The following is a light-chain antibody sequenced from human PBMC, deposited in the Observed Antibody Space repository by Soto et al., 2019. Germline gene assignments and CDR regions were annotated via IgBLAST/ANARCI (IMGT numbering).Light chain of an antibody. J-gene: IGKJ2*01. CDR2: VAS. V-gene: IGKV3-20*01. Sequence: EIVLTQSPGTLSLSPGERATLSCRASQSVSSSYLAWYQQKPGQAPRLLIYVASSRATGIPDRFSGSGSGTVFTLTISRLEPEDFAVYYCQQYGSSPPNTFGQGTKLEIK. CDR3: QQYGSSPPNT. CDR1: QSVSSSY.